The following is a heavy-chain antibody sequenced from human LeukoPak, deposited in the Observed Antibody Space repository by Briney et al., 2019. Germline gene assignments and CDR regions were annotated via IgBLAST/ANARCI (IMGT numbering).Heavy chain of an antibody. CDR1: GGSFSGYY. D-gene: IGHD2-2*01. CDR2: INHSGST. V-gene: IGHV4-34*01. CDR3: ARGGCSSTSRSSYDWFDP. Sequence: SETLSLTCAVYGGSFSGYYWSWIRQPPGKGLEWIGEINHSGSTNYNPSLKSRVTISVDTSKNQFSLKLSSVTAADTAVYYCARGGCSSTSRSSYDWFDPWGQGTLVTVSS. J-gene: IGHJ5*02.